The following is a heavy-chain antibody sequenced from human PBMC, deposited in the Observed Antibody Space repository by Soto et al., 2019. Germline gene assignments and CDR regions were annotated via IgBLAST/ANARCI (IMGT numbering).Heavy chain of an antibody. CDR3: ARKYSSGWFNYFDY. CDR2: IYYSGST. D-gene: IGHD6-19*01. CDR1: GSSISSYY. J-gene: IGHJ4*02. Sequence: PSETLSLTCTVSGSSISSYYWSWIRQPPGKGLEWIGYIYYSGSTNYNPSLKSRVTISVDTSKNQFSLKLSSVTAADTAVYYCARKYSSGWFNYFDYWGQGTLVTVSS. V-gene: IGHV4-59*01.